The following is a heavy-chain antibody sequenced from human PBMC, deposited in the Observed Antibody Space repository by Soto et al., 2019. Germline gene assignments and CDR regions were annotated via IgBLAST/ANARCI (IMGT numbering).Heavy chain of an antibody. Sequence: QITLKESGPTLVKPTQTLTLTCTFSGFSLSTSGVGVAWIRQPPGKAMEWLALIYWDDDKRYSPSLKSRLTSTKDASNKQVVLTIANMDPLDTATYYCAHRRPDCGMDVWGQGTTVTVSS. V-gene: IGHV2-5*02. CDR2: IYWDDDK. CDR3: AHRRPDCGMDV. D-gene: IGHD2-21*01. J-gene: IGHJ6*02. CDR1: GFSLSTSGVG.